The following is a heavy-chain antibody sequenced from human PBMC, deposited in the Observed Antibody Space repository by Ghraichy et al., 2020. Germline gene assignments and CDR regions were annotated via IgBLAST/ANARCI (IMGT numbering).Heavy chain of an antibody. CDR2: TYYRSTWYN. CDR1: GDSVSSNSAA. J-gene: IGHJ5*02. CDR3: AREEGQWLDANWFDP. V-gene: IGHV6-1*01. D-gene: IGHD6-19*01. Sequence: SQTLSLTCAISGDSVSSNSAAWNWIRQSPSRGLEWLGRTYYRSTWYNDYAVSVKSRITINPDTSKNQFSLQLNSVTPEDTAVYYCAREEGQWLDANWFDPWGQGTLVTVSS.